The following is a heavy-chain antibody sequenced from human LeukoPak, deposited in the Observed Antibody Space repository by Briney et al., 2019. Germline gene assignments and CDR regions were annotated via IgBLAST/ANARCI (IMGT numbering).Heavy chain of an antibody. CDR2: INHNGNVN. Sequence: AGGSLTLSCAASGFTFSSYWMNWARQAPGKGLEWVASINHNGNVNYYVDSVKGRFTISRDNAKNSLYLQMSNLRAEDTAVYFCARGGGLGVWGQGATVTVSS. CDR1: GFTFSSYW. J-gene: IGHJ6*02. V-gene: IGHV3-7*03. CDR3: ARGGGLGV. D-gene: IGHD3-16*01.